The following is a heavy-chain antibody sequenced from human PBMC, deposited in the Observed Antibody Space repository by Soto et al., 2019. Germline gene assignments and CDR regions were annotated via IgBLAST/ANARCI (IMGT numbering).Heavy chain of an antibody. CDR1: GFTFSIYT. CDR2: IGSSSNYI. D-gene: IGHD3-10*02. Sequence: EVQLVESGGGLVKPGGSLRLSCAASGFTFSIYTMTWVRQAPGKGLEWVSSIGSSSNYIYYADSLKGRFTVSRDNAKNSLYLQMDSLRAEDTAVYYCTREAHFYGRSDVFDIWGHGTMVTVSS. CDR3: TREAHFYGRSDVFDI. V-gene: IGHV3-21*01. J-gene: IGHJ3*02.